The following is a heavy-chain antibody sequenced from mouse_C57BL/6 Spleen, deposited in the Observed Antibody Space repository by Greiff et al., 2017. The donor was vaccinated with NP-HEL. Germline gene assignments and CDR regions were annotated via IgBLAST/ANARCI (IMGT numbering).Heavy chain of an antibody. V-gene: IGHV1-55*01. Sequence: QVQLQQPGAELVKPGASVKMSCKASGYTFTSYWITWVKQRPGQGLEWIGDIYPGSGSTNYNEKFKSKATLTVDTSSSTAYMQLSSLTSEDSAVYYCARFDYYGSSYAYYFDYWGQGTTLTVSS. CDR1: GYTFTSYW. CDR3: ARFDYYGSSYAYYFDY. J-gene: IGHJ2*01. D-gene: IGHD1-1*01. CDR2: IYPGSGST.